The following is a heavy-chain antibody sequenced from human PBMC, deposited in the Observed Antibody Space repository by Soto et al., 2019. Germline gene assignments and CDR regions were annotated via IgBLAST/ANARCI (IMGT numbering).Heavy chain of an antibody. CDR2: VIPIFGTA. CDR3: ARRDGYNLDY. Sequence: ASVKGSCKASGGTFRSYAISWVRQAPGQGLEWLGGVIPIFGTANCAQKFQGRVTITADDSMSTAYMELSSLRSEDTAVYYCARRDGYNLDYWGQGTLVTVSS. J-gene: IGHJ4*02. CDR1: GGTFRSYA. V-gene: IGHV1-69*13. D-gene: IGHD5-12*01.